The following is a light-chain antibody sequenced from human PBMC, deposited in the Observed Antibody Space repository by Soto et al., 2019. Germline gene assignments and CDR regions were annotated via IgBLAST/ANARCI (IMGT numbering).Light chain of an antibody. CDR1: QSISSW. V-gene: IGKV1-5*01. Sequence: DIQMTQSPSTLSASVGDRVTITCRASQSISSWLAWYQQKPGKAPNLLIYDASSLESGVPSRFSGSRSGTEFTLTITSLQPDDFATYYCQQYNSYPWTFGQGTKVDNK. CDR2: DAS. CDR3: QQYNSYPWT. J-gene: IGKJ1*01.